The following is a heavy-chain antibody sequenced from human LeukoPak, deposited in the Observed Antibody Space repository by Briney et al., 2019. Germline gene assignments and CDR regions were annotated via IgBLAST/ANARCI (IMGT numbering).Heavy chain of an antibody. V-gene: IGHV3-49*04. CDR3: TRGKGAAGTSDY. CDR2: IRSKAYGGTT. CDR1: GFTFGDYG. D-gene: IGHD6-13*01. Sequence: GRSLRLSCTASGFTFGDYGMSWVRQAPGTGLEWVGFIRSKAYGGTTEYAASVKGRFTIPRDDSKSIAYLQMNSLRTEDTAVYYCTRGKGAAGTSDYWGQGTLVTVSS. J-gene: IGHJ4*02.